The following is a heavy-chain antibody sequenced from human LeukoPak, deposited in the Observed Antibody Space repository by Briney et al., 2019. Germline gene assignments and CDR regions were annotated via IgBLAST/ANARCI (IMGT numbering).Heavy chain of an antibody. Sequence: GASVKVSCKASGGTFSSYAISWVRQAPGQGLEWMGGIIPIFGTANYAQKFQGRVTITTDESTSTAYMELSSLRSEDTAVYSCARVAGEGSHFDYWGQGTLVTVSS. CDR3: ARVAGEGSHFDY. J-gene: IGHJ4*02. V-gene: IGHV1-69*05. D-gene: IGHD6-19*01. CDR2: IIPIFGTA. CDR1: GGTFSSYA.